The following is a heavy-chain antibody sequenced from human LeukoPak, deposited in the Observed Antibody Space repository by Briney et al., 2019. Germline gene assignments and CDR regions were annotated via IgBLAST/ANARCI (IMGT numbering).Heavy chain of an antibody. CDR2: MYYSGTT. J-gene: IGHJ4*02. D-gene: IGHD6-19*01. V-gene: IGHV4-39*01. Sequence: SETLSLTCTVSGGSISSSSMYYWAWIRQPPGKGLEWIGSMYYSGTTYYNPSLKSRVTISVDTSKNHFSLTLTSATAADTAVYYCARHIKGGVAVLFDYWGQGTLVTVSS. CDR1: GGSISSSSMYY. CDR3: ARHIKGGVAVLFDY.